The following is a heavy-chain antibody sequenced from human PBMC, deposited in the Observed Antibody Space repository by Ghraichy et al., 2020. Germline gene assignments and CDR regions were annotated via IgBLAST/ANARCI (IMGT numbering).Heavy chain of an antibody. CDR2: INHSGST. CDR1: GGSFSGYY. Sequence: ETLSLTCAVYGGSFSGYYWSWIRQPPGKGLEWIGEINHSGSTNYNPSLKSRVTISVDTSKNQFSLKLSSVTAADTAVYYCARCRYSSPSVGMDVWGQGTTVTVSS. J-gene: IGHJ6*02. V-gene: IGHV4-34*01. D-gene: IGHD6-6*01. CDR3: ARCRYSSPSVGMDV.